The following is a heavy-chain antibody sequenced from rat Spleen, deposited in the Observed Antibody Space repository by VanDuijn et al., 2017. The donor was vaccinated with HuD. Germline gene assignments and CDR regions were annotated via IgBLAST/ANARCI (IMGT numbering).Heavy chain of an antibody. CDR3: ARHSGRVSSYFDY. Sequence: EVQLVESGGGLVQPGRSLKLSCAASGFTFSNYGMAWVRQAPTKGLEWVATISYDGSSTYYRDSVKGRFTISRDNAKSTLYLQMDSLRSEDTATYYCARHSGRVSSYFDYWGQGVMVTVSS. V-gene: IGHV5-29*01. J-gene: IGHJ2*01. CDR1: GFTFSNYG. D-gene: IGHD1-11*01. CDR2: ISYDGSST.